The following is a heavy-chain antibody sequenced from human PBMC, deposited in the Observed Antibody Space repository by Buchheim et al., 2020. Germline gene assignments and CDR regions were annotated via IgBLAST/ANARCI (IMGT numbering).Heavy chain of an antibody. D-gene: IGHD6-6*01. CDR3: NGVLSFYYYGMDV. V-gene: IGHV2-70*04. Sequence: QVTLKESGPALVKPTQTLTLTCTFSGFSLSTSGMRVSWIRQPPGKALEWLARIDWDDDKFYSTSLKTRFTISKDTSKNQVVLTMTNMDPVDTATYYCNGVLSFYYYGMDVWGQGTT. J-gene: IGHJ6*02. CDR2: IDWDDDK. CDR1: GFSLSTSGMR.